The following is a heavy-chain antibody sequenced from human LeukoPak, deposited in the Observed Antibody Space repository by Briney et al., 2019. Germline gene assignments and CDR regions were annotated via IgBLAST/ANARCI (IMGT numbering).Heavy chain of an antibody. CDR3: AKDIGYSGYDFQLT. Sequence: GRSLRLSCAASGFTFDDYAMHWVRQAPGKGLEWASGISWNSGSIGYADSVKGRFTISRDNAKNSLYLQMNSLRAEDTALYYCAKDIGYSGYDFQLTWGQGTLVTVSS. V-gene: IGHV3-9*01. D-gene: IGHD5-12*01. J-gene: IGHJ5*02. CDR2: ISWNSGSI. CDR1: GFTFDDYA.